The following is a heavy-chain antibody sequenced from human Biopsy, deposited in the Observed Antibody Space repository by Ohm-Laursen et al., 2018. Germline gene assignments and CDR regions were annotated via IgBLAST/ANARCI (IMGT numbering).Heavy chain of an antibody. D-gene: IGHD5-18*01. Sequence: SLRLSCSASGFTFNNYGMQWVRQAPGKGLGWVAFIFYDGSNTYYADSVKGRFTISRDNSRDTLYLQMSSLRAEDTAVYYCAKDRYNYTPIGGFSMDVWGQGTTVTVSS. V-gene: IGHV3-30*18. CDR2: IFYDGSNT. CDR3: AKDRYNYTPIGGFSMDV. J-gene: IGHJ6*02. CDR1: GFTFNNYG.